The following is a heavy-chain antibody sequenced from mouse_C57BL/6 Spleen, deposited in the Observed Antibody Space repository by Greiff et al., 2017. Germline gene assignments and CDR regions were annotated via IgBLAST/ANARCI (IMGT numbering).Heavy chain of an antibody. J-gene: IGHJ2*01. D-gene: IGHD4-1*01. CDR3: ARYWGHFDD. Sequence: VQLQQPGAELVRPGTSVKLSCKASGYTFTSYWMHWVKQRPGQGLEWIGVIDPSDSYTNYNQKFKGKATLTVDTSSSTAYMQLSSLTSEDSAVYYCARYWGHFDDWGQGTTLTVSS. CDR2: IDPSDSYT. V-gene: IGHV1-59*01. CDR1: GYTFTSYW.